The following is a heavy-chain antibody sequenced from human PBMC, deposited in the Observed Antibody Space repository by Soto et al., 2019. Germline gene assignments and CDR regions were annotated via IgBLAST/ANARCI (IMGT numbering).Heavy chain of an antibody. CDR2: ISAYNGNT. CDR1: GYTFTSYG. J-gene: IGHJ4*02. Sequence: QVQLVQSGAEVKKPGASVKVSCKASGYTFTSYGVSWVRQAPGQGLEWMGWISAYNGNTNYAQKLQGRVTMTTDTSTSTACMALRSVRSDGTAVYYCARVGYCRGGSGYASSGVDYWGQGTLVTVSS. D-gene: IGHD2-15*01. CDR3: ARVGYCRGGSGYASSGVDY. V-gene: IGHV1-18*01.